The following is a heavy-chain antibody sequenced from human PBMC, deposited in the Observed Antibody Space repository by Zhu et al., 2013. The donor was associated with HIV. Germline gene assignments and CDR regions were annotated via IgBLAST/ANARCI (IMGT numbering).Heavy chain of an antibody. J-gene: IGHJ6*02. Sequence: QVQLVQSGAEVKKPGSSVKVSCKASGGTFSSYAISWVRQAPGQGLEWMGGIIPIFGTANYAQKFQGRVTITADKSTSTAYMELSSLRSEDTAVYYCARGSGHGDRDYYYYGMDVWGQGTTVTVSS. CDR1: GGTFSSYA. CDR3: ARGSGHGDRDYYYYGMDV. D-gene: IGHD4-17*01. CDR2: IIPIFGTA. V-gene: IGHV1-69*06.